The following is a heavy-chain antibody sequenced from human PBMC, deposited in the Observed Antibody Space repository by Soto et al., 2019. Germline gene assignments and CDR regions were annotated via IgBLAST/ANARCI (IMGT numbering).Heavy chain of an antibody. D-gene: IGHD2-15*01. CDR2: IAYDGSNK. CDR1: GLTFSSYA. Sequence: QVQLVESGGGVVQPGRSLRLSCAASGLTFSSYAMHWVRQAPGKGLEWAAVIAYDGSNKYYADSVKGRFTISSDNSKNTLYLQMKSLRAEETAVYYCARGAYCSGVSCYTYYYYGMDVWGQGTTVTVSS. CDR3: ARGAYCSGVSCYTYYYYGMDV. V-gene: IGHV3-30-3*01. J-gene: IGHJ6*02.